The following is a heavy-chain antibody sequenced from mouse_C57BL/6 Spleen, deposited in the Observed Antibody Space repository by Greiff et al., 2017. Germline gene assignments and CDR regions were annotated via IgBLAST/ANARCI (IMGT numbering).Heavy chain of an antibody. CDR1: GYTFTSYW. V-gene: IGHV1-64*01. Sequence: QVQLQQPGAELVKPGASVKLSCKASGYTFTSYWMHWVKQRPGKGLEWIGMIHPNSGSTNYNEKFKGKATLTVDKSSSTAYMQLSSLTSEDSAVYSCARSKLGPGNYVDYWGQGTTLTVSS. J-gene: IGHJ2*01. D-gene: IGHD4-1*01. CDR2: IHPNSGST. CDR3: ARSKLGPGNYVDY.